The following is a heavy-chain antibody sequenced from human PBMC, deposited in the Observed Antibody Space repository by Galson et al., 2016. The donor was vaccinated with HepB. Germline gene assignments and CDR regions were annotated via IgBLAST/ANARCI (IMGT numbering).Heavy chain of an antibody. D-gene: IGHD6-13*01. CDR2: IKQDGSGK. V-gene: IGHV3-7*03. J-gene: IGHJ4*02. CDR1: GFTFSTFW. CDR3: MSYSDAWYSGF. Sequence: SLRLSCAASGFTFSTFWMTWVRQAPGKGLEWVANIKQDGSGKYYVDSVKGRFTISRDNAENSVYLQMNSLRGDDTAVYYCMSYSDAWYSGFWGQGTLVTVSS.